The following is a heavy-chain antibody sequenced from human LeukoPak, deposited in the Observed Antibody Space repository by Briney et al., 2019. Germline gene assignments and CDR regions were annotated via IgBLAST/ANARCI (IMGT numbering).Heavy chain of an antibody. CDR3: AKMFRRKPNLYFDY. CDR2: ISYDGSNK. D-gene: IGHD3-10*02. CDR1: GFTFSSYA. Sequence: GRSLRLSCAASGFTFSSYAMHWVRQAPGKGPEWVAVISYDGSNKYYADSVKGRFTISRDNSKNTLYLQMNSLRAEDTAVYYCAKMFRRKPNLYFDYWGQGTLVTVSS. V-gene: IGHV3-30*04. J-gene: IGHJ4*02.